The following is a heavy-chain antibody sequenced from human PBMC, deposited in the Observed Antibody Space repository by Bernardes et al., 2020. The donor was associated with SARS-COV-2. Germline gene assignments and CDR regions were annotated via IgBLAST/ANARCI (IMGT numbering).Heavy chain of an antibody. J-gene: IGHJ3*02. CDR1: GYTFPNYD. Sequence: ASVKVSCKASGYTFPNYDINWVRQATGQGPEWMGWMNPNSGNTGYAQKFQGRLTMTRNTSITTVYMELSSLRSEDTAVYYCARAGRVLATVPEGLPGQMDAFDIWGQGTMVTVSS. CDR2: MNPNSGNT. D-gene: IGHD3-3*01. CDR3: ARAGRVLATVPEGLPGQMDAFDI. V-gene: IGHV1-8*01.